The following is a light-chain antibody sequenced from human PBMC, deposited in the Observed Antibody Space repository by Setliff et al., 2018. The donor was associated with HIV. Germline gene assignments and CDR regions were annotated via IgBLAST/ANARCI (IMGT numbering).Light chain of an antibody. CDR3: SSYAGNNNVV. V-gene: IGLV2-8*01. CDR1: SSDIGAYNY. Sequence: QSALTQPPSASGSPGQSVTISCTGTSSDIGAYNYVSWYQQHPGKAPKLMIYGVSKRPSGVPDRFSGSKSGNTASLTVSGLQAEDEADYYCSSYAGNNNVVFGGGTK. J-gene: IGLJ2*01. CDR2: GVS.